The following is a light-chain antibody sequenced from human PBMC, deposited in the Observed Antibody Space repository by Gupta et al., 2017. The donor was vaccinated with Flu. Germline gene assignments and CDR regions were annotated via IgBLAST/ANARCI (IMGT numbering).Light chain of an antibody. V-gene: IGLV2-8*01. CDR1: SSDVGGYNY. Sequence: SALPQPPSVSGSPRQSVASSCTGGSSDVGGYNYVSRYQQHPGNAPRLLIYDVTTRTSGGPGRFSVSKSGNTASLTVAGLKDEDEADYYCSASSPGKDVFGTGTRVTVL. J-gene: IGLJ1*01. CDR3: SASSPGKDV. CDR2: DVT.